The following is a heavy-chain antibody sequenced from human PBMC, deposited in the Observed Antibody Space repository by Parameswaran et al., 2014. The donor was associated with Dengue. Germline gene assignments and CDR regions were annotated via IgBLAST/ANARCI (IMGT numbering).Heavy chain of an antibody. V-gene: IGHV3-23*01. CDR3: TKDPYYFEL. Sequence: WIRQPPGKGLEWVSTISGRGGSRDYEDSVKGRFTISRDNSKNTVYLQMNSLRAEDTAVYYCTKDPYYFELWGQGTLVTVSS. CDR2: ISGRGGSR. J-gene: IGHJ4*02.